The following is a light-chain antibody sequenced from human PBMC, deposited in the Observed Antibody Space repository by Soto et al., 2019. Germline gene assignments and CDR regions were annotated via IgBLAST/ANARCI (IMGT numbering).Light chain of an antibody. CDR1: SSDCGGYNY. J-gene: IGLJ2*01. CDR3: SSYTSSSTPRV. CDR2: EVS. Sequence: QSALTQPASVSGSPGQSITISCTGTSSDCGGYNYVSWYQQHPGKAPKLMIYEVSNRPSGVSHRFSGSKSGNPASLTISGLQAEDDADYYCSSYTSSSTPRVFGGGTKVTVL. V-gene: IGLV2-14*01.